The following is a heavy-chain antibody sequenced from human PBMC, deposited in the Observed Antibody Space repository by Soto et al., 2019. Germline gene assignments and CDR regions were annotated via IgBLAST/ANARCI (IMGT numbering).Heavy chain of an antibody. D-gene: IGHD2-2*01. CDR3: RGVVPAAYYYYYMDV. V-gene: IGHV3-30*03. CDR1: GFTFSSYG. Sequence: QVQLVESGGGVVQPGRSLRLSCAASGFTFSSYGMYWVRQAPGKGLEWVAVISYDGSNKYYADSVKGRFTISRDNSKNTLYLQMNSLRAEDTAVYYCRGVVPAAYYYYYMDVWGKGTTVTVSS. CDR2: ISYDGSNK. J-gene: IGHJ6*03.